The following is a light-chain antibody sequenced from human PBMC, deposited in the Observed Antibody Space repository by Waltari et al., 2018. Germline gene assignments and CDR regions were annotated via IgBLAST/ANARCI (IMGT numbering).Light chain of an antibody. V-gene: IGLV2-14*01. CDR1: ISDVGGYNY. Sequence: SALTQPASVSGSLGQSITFSCTGTISDVGGYNYVAWYQQHPGKAPKLMIHEVTKRPSGVSIRFSGSKSGNTASLTISGLQPDDEADYYCISYSRATPGNVVIGGGTKLTVL. CDR3: ISYSRATPGNVV. J-gene: IGLJ2*01. CDR2: EVT.